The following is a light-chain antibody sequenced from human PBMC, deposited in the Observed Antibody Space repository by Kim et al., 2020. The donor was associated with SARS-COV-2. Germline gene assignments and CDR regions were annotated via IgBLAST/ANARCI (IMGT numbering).Light chain of an antibody. Sequence: SYELTQPPSVSVSPGQTASITCSGDRLGDKYACWYQQKPGQSPVVVIYQDTKRPSGTPERFSGSNSGNTATLTISGTQAMDEADYYCQVWDSTTTVFGGGTQLTVL. CDR3: QVWDSTTTV. J-gene: IGLJ2*01. CDR1: RLGDKY. V-gene: IGLV3-1*01. CDR2: QDT.